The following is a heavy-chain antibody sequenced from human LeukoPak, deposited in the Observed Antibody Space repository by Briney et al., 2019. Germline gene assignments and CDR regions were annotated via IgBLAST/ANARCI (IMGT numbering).Heavy chain of an antibody. CDR1: GFTFSSYA. D-gene: IGHD3-9*01. CDR2: ISYDGSNK. J-gene: IGHJ4*02. CDR3: ARSGLHYYDILTGYDY. Sequence: GGSLRLSCAASGFTFSSYAMHWVRQAPGKGLEWVAVISYDGSNKYYADSVKGRFTTSRDNSKNTLYLQMNSLRAEDMAVYYCARSGLHYYDILTGYDYWGQGTLVTVSS. V-gene: IGHV3-30-3*01.